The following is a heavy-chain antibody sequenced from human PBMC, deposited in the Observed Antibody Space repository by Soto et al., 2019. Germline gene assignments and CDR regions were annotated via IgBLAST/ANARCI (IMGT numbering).Heavy chain of an antibody. CDR2: IIPLFNAT. Sequence: ASVKVSCKTSGGIFKNFDIGWVRQSPGQGLEWMGEIIPLFNATNYAQKFRGRVTVTADESTRTAYMELTRLTYDDTAVYFCAINAERNAQKFDFWGQGTLVTVSS. CDR1: GGIFKNFD. J-gene: IGHJ4*02. CDR3: AINAERNAQKFDF. V-gene: IGHV1-69*13. D-gene: IGHD2-2*01.